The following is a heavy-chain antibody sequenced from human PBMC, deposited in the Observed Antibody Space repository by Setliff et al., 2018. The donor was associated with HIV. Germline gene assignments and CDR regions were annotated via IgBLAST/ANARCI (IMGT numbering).Heavy chain of an antibody. CDR1: GYSFTTYA. Sequence: GASVKVSCKASGYSFTTYAISWVRQAPGQGLEWVGVITPIGTTNFAQTFEGRVTITADESTSTVHMEVTRLTSDDTAMYFCARDREYMDVWGKGTTVTVS. V-gene: IGHV1-69*13. CDR2: ITPIGTT. J-gene: IGHJ6*03. CDR3: ARDREYMDV.